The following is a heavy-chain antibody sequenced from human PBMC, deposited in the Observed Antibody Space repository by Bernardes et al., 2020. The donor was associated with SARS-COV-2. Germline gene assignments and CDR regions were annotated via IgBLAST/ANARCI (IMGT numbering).Heavy chain of an antibody. CDR2: INQDGSAK. V-gene: IGHV3-7*04. Sequence: GSLRLSCAASGFTFSRYWMSWVRQTPGKGLECMANINQDGSAKYYVDSVEGRFTISRDNAKNSLFLQMNSLRAEDTALYYCARHDYWTLCYWGQGTLVTVSS. CDR1: GFTFSRYW. D-gene: IGHD1-1*01. J-gene: IGHJ4*02. CDR3: ARHDYWTLCY.